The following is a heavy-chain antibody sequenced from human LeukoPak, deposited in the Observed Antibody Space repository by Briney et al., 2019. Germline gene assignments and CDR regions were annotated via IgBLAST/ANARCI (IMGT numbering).Heavy chain of an antibody. J-gene: IGHJ4*02. CDR3: AREGEYAVAFDY. CDR2: ISSSSSYI. D-gene: IGHD3-10*01. Sequence: PGGSLRLXCAASGFTFSSYSMNWVRQAPGKGLEWVSSISSSSSYIYYADSMKGRFTISRDNAKNSLYLQMNSLRAEDTAVYYCAREGEYAVAFDYWGQGTLVTVSS. CDR1: GFTFSSYS. V-gene: IGHV3-21*01.